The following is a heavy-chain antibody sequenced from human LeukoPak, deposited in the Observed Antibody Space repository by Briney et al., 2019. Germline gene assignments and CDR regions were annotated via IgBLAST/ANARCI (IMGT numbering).Heavy chain of an antibody. J-gene: IGHJ5*02. D-gene: IGHD1-7*01. V-gene: IGHV4-34*01. CDR1: GGSFSGYY. Sequence: SETLSLTCAVYGGSFSGYYWSLIRQPPGKGLEWIGEINHSGSTNYNPSLKSRVTISVDTSKNQFSLKLSSVTAADTAVYYCARERDDYNWNYGDRNWFDPWGQGTLVTVSS. CDR2: INHSGST. CDR3: ARERDDYNWNYGDRNWFDP.